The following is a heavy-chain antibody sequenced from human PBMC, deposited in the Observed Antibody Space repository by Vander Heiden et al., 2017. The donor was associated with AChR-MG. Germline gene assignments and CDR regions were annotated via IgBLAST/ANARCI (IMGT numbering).Heavy chain of an antibody. CDR2: ISSSSSYI. Sequence: EVQLVESGGGLVKPGGSLRLSCAASGFTFSSYSMNWVRQAPGKGLEWVSSISSSSSYIYYADSVKGRFTISRDNAKNSRYLKMNSMRAEETAVYYCALVGATTSDYYYGMDVWGQGTTVTVSS. CDR3: ALVGATTSDYYYGMDV. V-gene: IGHV3-21*01. J-gene: IGHJ6*02. CDR1: GFTFSSYS. D-gene: IGHD1-26*01.